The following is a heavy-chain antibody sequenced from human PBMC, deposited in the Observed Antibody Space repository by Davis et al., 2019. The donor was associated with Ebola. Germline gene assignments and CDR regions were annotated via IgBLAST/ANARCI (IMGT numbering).Heavy chain of an antibody. D-gene: IGHD6-13*01. Sequence: GESLKISCAASGFTFSTYGMNWVRQAPGKGLEWVSSISSSSSYIYYADSVKGRFTISRDNAKNSLYLQMNSLRAEDTAVYYCARDGGIAEAAYYYGMDVWGQGTTVTVSS. CDR1: GFTFSTYG. CDR2: ISSSSSYI. CDR3: ARDGGIAEAAYYYGMDV. V-gene: IGHV3-21*01. J-gene: IGHJ6*02.